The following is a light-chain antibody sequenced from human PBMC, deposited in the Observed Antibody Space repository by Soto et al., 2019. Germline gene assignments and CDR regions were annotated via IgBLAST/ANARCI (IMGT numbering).Light chain of an antibody. CDR1: QSVNSNY. V-gene: IGKV3-20*01. J-gene: IGKJ2*01. Sequence: EIVLTQSPGTLSISPGERATLSCRASQSVNSNYLGWYQKKPAQAPRLLIYAASSRATGVPDRFSGSGSGTDFTLTISRLEPEDFAVYYCQQYGTSPYTFGQGTKVDIK. CDR3: QQYGTSPYT. CDR2: AAS.